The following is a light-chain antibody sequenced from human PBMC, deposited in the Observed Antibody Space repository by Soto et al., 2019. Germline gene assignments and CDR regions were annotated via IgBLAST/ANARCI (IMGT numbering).Light chain of an antibody. CDR1: TGAVTSDNY. Sequence: QAVVTQEPSLTVSPGGTVTLTCASSTGAVTSDNYANWLQQKPGQAPRALIYSTDTKHSWTPARFSGSLLGGKAALTLSPVQPEDEADYYCLLYYGGAVVFGGGNKLTVL. V-gene: IGLV7-43*01. J-gene: IGLJ2*01. CDR2: STD. CDR3: LLYYGGAVV.